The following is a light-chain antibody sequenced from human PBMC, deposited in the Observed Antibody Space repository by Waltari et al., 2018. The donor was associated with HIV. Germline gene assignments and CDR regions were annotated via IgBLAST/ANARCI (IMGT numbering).Light chain of an antibody. Sequence: QSSLTQPASLSGSPGQSITISCTGTSSDVGGYNFVSWYQQHPGQAPKLIMYEVSNGRSGVPDRFSGSKYGNTASLIISGLQAEDEGDYYCSSYTSSTILGVFGGGTKVTVL. CDR2: EVS. V-gene: IGLV2-14*01. J-gene: IGLJ3*02. CDR3: SSYTSSTILGV. CDR1: SSDVGGYNF.